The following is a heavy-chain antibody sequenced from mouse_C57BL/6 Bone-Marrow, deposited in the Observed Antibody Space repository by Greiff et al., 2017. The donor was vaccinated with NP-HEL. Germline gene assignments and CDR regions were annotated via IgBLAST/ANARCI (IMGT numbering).Heavy chain of an antibody. D-gene: IGHD3-2*02. Sequence: VQLKQSGPVLVKPGASVKMSCKASGYTFTDYYMNWVKQSHGKSLEWIGVINPYNGGTSYNQKFKGKATLIVDKSSSTAYMELNSLTSEDSAVYYCARDSSGYVYYYAMDYWGQGTSVTVSS. J-gene: IGHJ4*01. V-gene: IGHV1-19*01. CDR1: GYTFTDYY. CDR3: ARDSSGYVYYYAMDY. CDR2: INPYNGGT.